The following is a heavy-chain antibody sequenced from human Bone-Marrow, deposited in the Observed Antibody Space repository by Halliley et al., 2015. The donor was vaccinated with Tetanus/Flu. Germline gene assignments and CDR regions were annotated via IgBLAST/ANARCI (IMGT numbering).Heavy chain of an antibody. Sequence: SLRLSCAASGFTFSSYAMTWVRQAPGKGLEWVSYITGYGGTTYYADSVRGRFTISRDNSKNTLSLQMNSLRAEDTAVYYCAKGVVTVFGVAANDNWGQGTLVIVSS. CDR1: GFTFSSYA. CDR3: AKGVVTVFGVAANDN. V-gene: IGHV3-23*01. CDR2: ITGYGGTT. J-gene: IGHJ4*02. D-gene: IGHD3-3*01.